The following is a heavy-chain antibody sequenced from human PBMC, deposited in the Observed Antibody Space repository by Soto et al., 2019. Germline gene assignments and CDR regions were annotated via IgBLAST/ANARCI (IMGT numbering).Heavy chain of an antibody. CDR1: GGSLSSYY. CDR3: ARDRRFGIAGGYWFDP. V-gene: IGHV4-59*01. D-gene: IGHD6-13*01. CDR2: IYYSGST. Sequence: PSETLSLTCTVSGGSLSSYYWSWIRQPPGKGLEWIGYIYYSGSTNYNPSLKSRVTISVDTSKNQFSLKLSSVTAADTAVYYCARDRRFGIAGGYWFDPWGQGTLVTSPQ. J-gene: IGHJ5*02.